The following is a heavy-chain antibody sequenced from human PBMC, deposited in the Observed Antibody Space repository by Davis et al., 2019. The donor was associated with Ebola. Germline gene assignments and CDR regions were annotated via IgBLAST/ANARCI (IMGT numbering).Heavy chain of an antibody. CDR1: GFTFSSYS. CDR2: ISSSSSYI. V-gene: IGHV3-21*01. CDR3: ARGRNWFDP. J-gene: IGHJ5*02. Sequence: GESLKISCAASGFTFSSYSMNWVRQAPGKGLEWVSSISSSSSYIYYADSVKGRFTISRDNAKNSLYLQMNSLRAEDTAMYYCARGRNWFDPWGQGTLVTVSS.